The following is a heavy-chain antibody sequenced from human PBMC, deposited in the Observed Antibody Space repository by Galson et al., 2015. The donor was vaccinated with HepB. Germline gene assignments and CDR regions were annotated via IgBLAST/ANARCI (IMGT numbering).Heavy chain of an antibody. Sequence: PALVNPTQTLTLTCTFSGFSLSTSGMCVSWIRQPPGKALEWLARIDWDDDKYYRTPLKTRLTISKDTSKNQVVLTMTNMDPVDTATYYCARIRGHYDSSGFYYGMDVWGQGTTVTVSS. CDR1: GFSLSTSGMC. J-gene: IGHJ6*02. V-gene: IGHV2-70*11. CDR2: IDWDDDK. CDR3: ARIRGHYDSSGFYYGMDV. D-gene: IGHD3-22*01.